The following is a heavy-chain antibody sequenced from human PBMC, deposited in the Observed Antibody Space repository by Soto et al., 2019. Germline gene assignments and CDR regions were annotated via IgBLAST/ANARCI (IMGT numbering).Heavy chain of an antibody. J-gene: IGHJ5*02. V-gene: IGHV4-34*01. CDR3: ATRITVFGLLIHPFDP. CDR2: INHTGGT. CDR1: GGSVNGYY. D-gene: IGHD3-3*01. Sequence: SETLSLTCAVYGGSVNGYYWNGIRQPPGKGLEWIGEINHTGGTHYNPSLKSRVTMSVDTSKNQFSLRLSSVTAADTAIYYCATRITVFGLLIHPFDPWGQGTQVTVSS.